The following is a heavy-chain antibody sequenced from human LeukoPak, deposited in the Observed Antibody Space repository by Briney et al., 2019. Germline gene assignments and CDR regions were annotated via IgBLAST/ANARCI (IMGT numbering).Heavy chain of an antibody. CDR3: ARDPAIAAAEWWFDP. J-gene: IGHJ5*02. D-gene: IGHD6-13*01. V-gene: IGHV3-48*04. CDR1: GFTFSSYS. Sequence: PGGSLRLSCAASGFTFSSYSMNWVRQAPGKGLEWVSYISSSSSTIYYADSVKGRFTISRDNAKNSLYLQMNSLRAEDTAVYYCARDPAIAAAEWWFDPWGQGTLVTVSS. CDR2: ISSSSSTI.